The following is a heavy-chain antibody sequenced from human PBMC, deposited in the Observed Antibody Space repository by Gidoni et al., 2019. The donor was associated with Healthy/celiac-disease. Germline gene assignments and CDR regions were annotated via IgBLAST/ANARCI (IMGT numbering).Heavy chain of an antibody. Sequence: QLQLQESGPGLVKPSETLSLTCTVPGGSISRSSYYWGWLRQPPGKGLEWIGSIYYGGSTYYNPSLKSRVTISVDTSKNQFSLKLSSVTAADTAVYYCARPSTPYYDILTGYRAPKCDAFDIWGQGTMVTVSS. J-gene: IGHJ3*02. CDR3: ARPSTPYYDILTGYRAPKCDAFDI. D-gene: IGHD3-9*01. CDR1: GGSISRSSYY. V-gene: IGHV4-39*01. CDR2: IYYGGST.